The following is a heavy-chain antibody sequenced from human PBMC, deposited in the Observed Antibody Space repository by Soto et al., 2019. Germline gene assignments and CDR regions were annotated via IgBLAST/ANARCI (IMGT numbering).Heavy chain of an antibody. CDR1: GFTFSDYY. D-gene: IGHD3-3*01. V-gene: IGHV3-11*01. Sequence: GGSLRLSCAASGFTFSDYYMSWIRQAPGKGLEWVSYIGSSGSTIYYADSVQGRFTISRDSAKNSLYLQMNSLRAEDTAVYYCARVKRNYDFWSGYTIDYRGQGTLVTVSS. J-gene: IGHJ4*02. CDR3: ARVKRNYDFWSGYTIDY. CDR2: IGSSGSTI.